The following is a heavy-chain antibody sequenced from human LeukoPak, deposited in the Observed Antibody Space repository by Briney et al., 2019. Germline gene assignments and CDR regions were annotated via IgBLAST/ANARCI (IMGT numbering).Heavy chain of an antibody. V-gene: IGHV4-34*01. D-gene: IGHD3-22*01. CDR3: ARGFRGYDSSGNYYYYGLDV. CDR1: GGSFSYYY. Sequence: SETLSLTCAVDGGSFSYYYWSWIRQPPGKGLEWIGEINHSGSTNYNPSLKSRVTISADTSKNQFSLRLNSVTAADTAVYYCARGFRGYDSSGNYYYYGLDVWGQGTTVTVSS. CDR2: INHSGST. J-gene: IGHJ6*02.